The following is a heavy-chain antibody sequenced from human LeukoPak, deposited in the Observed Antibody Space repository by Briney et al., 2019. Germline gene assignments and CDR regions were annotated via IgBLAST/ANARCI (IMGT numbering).Heavy chain of an antibody. D-gene: IGHD3-16*02. CDR2: IYVTGT. CDR3: ARNIGGGIEDMDV. V-gene: IGHV4-4*09. Sequence: PSETLSLTCTVSGGSIGTYYWRWVRQSPGTGLEWIGYIYVTGTRYNPYLQSRVTISVDRSRNQFFLKMTSVTAADTAVYYCARNIGGGIEDMDVWGRGTKVTVSS. J-gene: IGHJ6*03. CDR1: GGSIGTYY.